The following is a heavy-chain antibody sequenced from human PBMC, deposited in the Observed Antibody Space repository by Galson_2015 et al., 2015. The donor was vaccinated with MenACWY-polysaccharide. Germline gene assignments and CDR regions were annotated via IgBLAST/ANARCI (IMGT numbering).Heavy chain of an antibody. D-gene: IGHD6-19*01. Sequence: SLRLSCEAAGFNFNIHPMHWVRQAPGKGLEWVALISSDGDDKYYADSVKGRFTISRDNHKSMVFLEMNSLRAEDTAVYYCVRDGGGGNGWYWFDLWGQGTRVTVSS. V-gene: IGHV3-30-3*01. CDR1: GFNFNIHP. J-gene: IGHJ5*02. CDR3: VRDGGGGNGWYWFDL. CDR2: ISSDGDDK.